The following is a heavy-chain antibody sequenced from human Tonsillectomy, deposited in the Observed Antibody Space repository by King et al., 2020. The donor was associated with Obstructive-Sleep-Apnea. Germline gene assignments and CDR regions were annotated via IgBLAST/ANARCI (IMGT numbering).Heavy chain of an antibody. J-gene: IGHJ4*02. CDR1: GFTFSSYS. D-gene: IGHD4-17*01. Sequence: VQLVESGGGLVQPGGSLRLSCAASGFTFSSYSMNWVRQAPGKGLEWVSYISSSSGTMYYADSVKGRFTISRDNAKNSLYLQMNSLRAEDTAVYYCARGTGSSTVTPLGYWGQGTLVTVSS. CDR2: ISSSSGTM. V-gene: IGHV3-48*04. CDR3: ARGTGSSTVTPLGY.